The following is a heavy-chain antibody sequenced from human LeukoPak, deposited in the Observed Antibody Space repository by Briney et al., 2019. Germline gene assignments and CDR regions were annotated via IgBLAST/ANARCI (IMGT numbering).Heavy chain of an antibody. CDR3: ATVLGTSYDMRQPRGAFDH. V-gene: IGHV3-48*03. CDR1: GFTFSSYE. Sequence: PGGSLRLSCAASGFTFSSYEMNWVRQAPGKGLEWVSYISSSGSTIYYADSVKGRFTISRDNAKNSLYLQMNSLRAEDTAEYYCATVLGTSYDMRQPRGAFDHWGQGTLVNVS. J-gene: IGHJ4*02. D-gene: IGHD3-9*01. CDR2: ISSSGSTI.